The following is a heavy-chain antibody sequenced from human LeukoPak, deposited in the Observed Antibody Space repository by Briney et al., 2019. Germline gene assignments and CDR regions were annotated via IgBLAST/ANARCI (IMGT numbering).Heavy chain of an antibody. J-gene: IGHJ4*02. D-gene: IGHD3-22*01. CDR3: ARKHSSGYEDY. Sequence: SETLSLTCTVSGGSISSDYWSWIRQPPGEGLEWIGYIHYSGSTSYNPSLKSRVNISEGTSKNQFSLRLTSVTAADTAFYYCARKHSSGYEDYWGQGMLVTVSS. CDR1: GGSISSDY. V-gene: IGHV4-59*08. CDR2: IHYSGST.